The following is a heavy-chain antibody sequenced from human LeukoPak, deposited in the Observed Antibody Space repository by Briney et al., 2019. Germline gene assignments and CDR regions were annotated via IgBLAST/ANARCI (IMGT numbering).Heavy chain of an antibody. CDR1: GGSISNYY. CDR2: IYYSGST. J-gene: IGHJ6*02. Sequence: PSEPLSLTCTVSGGSISNYYWSWIRQPPGKGLEWIGYIYYSGSTNYNPSLKSRVTISVDTSKNQFSLRLSSVAAADTAIYYCARQPPRAKQGRLDVWGQGTTVTVSS. CDR3: ARQPPRAKQGRLDV. V-gene: IGHV4-59*08.